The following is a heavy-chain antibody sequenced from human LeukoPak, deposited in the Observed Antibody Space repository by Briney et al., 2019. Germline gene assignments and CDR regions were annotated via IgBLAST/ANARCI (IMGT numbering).Heavy chain of an antibody. CDR3: ARDRVIFRLMPRPGSNWFDP. Sequence: GGSLRLSCAASGFTFSSYWMSWVRQAPGKGLEWVANIKQDGSEKYYVDSVKGRFTISRDNAKNSLYLQMNSLRAEDTAVYYCARDRVIFRLMPRPGSNWFDPWGQGTLVTVSS. CDR1: GFTFSSYW. V-gene: IGHV3-7*01. J-gene: IGHJ5*02. D-gene: IGHD1-14*01. CDR2: IKQDGSEK.